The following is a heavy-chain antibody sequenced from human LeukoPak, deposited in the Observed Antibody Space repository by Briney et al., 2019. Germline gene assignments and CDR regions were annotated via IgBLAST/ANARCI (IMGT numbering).Heavy chain of an antibody. J-gene: IGHJ4*02. Sequence: GGSLRLSCAASGFTFSSSAMNCVRQAPGKGLVWVSRIESDGSSTSYADSVKGRFTISRDNAANTLYLQMNSLRAEDTAVYYCARGSWSAAGTSIDYWGQGTLVTVSS. CDR3: ARGSWSAAGTSIDY. CDR2: IESDGSST. V-gene: IGHV3-74*01. D-gene: IGHD6-13*01. CDR1: GFTFSSSA.